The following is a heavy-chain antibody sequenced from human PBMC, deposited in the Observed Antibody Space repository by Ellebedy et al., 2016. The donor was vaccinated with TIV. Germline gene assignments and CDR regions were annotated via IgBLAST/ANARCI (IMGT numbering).Heavy chain of an antibody. V-gene: IGHV1-2*04. CDR1: GYTFTGYY. CDR3: ARGYPVTMIVVVDNWFDP. D-gene: IGHD3-22*01. CDR2: INPNSGGT. Sequence: AASVKVSCKASGYTFTGYYMHWVRQAPGQGLEWMGWINPNSGGTNYAQKFQGWVTMIRDTSISTAYMELSRLRSDDTAVYYCARGYPVTMIVVVDNWFDPWGQGTLVTVSS. J-gene: IGHJ5*02.